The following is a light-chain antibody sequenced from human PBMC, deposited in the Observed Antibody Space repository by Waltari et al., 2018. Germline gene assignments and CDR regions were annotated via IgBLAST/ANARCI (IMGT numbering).Light chain of an antibody. J-gene: IGKJ4*01. Sequence: DIQMTQSPSTLSASVGDRVIFSWRASKSISKWLTWYQKKPGKAPKLLSYKASTLESGGPSRFRGSGSGTEFTLTISRLQPEDFATYYCQQYNSYSLLSFGGGTKVEIK. CDR3: QQYNSYSLLS. CDR1: KSISKW. V-gene: IGKV1-5*03. CDR2: KAS.